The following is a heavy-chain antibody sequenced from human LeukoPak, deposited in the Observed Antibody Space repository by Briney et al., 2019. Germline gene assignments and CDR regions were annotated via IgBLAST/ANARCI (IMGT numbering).Heavy chain of an antibody. CDR1: GGSISSGGYS. D-gene: IGHD3-10*01. CDR2: IYYSGST. J-gene: IGHJ5*02. Sequence: SETLSLTCAVSGGSISSGGYSWSWIRQPPGKGLEWIGYIYYSGSTYYNPPLKSRVTISVDTSKNQFSLKLSSVTAADTAVYYCARAYYGSGDWFDPWGQGTLVTVSS. V-gene: IGHV4-30-4*07. CDR3: ARAYYGSGDWFDP.